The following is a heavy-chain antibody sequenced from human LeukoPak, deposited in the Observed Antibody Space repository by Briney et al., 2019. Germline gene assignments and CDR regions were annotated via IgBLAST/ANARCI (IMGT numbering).Heavy chain of an antibody. CDR2: IYYSGST. J-gene: IGHJ4*02. Sequence: PSETLSLTCTVSGGSISSSSYYWGWIRQPPGKGLEWIGIIYYSGSTYYNPSLKSRVTISVDTSKNQFSLKLSSVTAADTAVYYCARSRGYGYDYLPFDYWGQGTLVTVSS. V-gene: IGHV4-39*01. CDR1: GGSISSSSYY. D-gene: IGHD5-18*01. CDR3: ARSRGYGYDYLPFDY.